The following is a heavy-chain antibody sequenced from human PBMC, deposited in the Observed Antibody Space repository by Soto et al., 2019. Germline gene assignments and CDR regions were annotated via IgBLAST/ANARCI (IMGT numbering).Heavy chain of an antibody. CDR2: IYYSGST. Sequence: QVQLQESGPGLVKPSQTLSLTCTVSGGSISSGGYYWSWIRQHPGKGLEWIGYIYYSGSTYYNPSLKSRVTISVDTSKNQFSLKLSSVTAADTAVYYCARDRSTSHVPRYFDYWGQGTLVTVSS. CDR1: GGSISSGGYY. J-gene: IGHJ4*02. V-gene: IGHV4-31*03. D-gene: IGHD2-2*01. CDR3: ARDRSTSHVPRYFDY.